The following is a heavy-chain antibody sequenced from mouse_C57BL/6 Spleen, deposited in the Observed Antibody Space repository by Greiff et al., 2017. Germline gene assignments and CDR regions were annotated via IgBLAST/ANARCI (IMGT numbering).Heavy chain of an antibody. CDR1: GFSFNTYA. V-gene: IGHV10-1*01. J-gene: IGHJ1*03. CDR2: IRSKSNNYAT. CDR3: VRHGNPRWYFDV. D-gene: IGHD2-1*01. Sequence: EVMLVESGGGLVQPKGSLKLSCAASGFSFNTYAMNWVRQAPGKGLEWVARIRSKSNNYATYYADSVKDRFTISRDDSESMLYLQMNNLKTEDTAMYYCVRHGNPRWYFDVWGTGTTVTVSS.